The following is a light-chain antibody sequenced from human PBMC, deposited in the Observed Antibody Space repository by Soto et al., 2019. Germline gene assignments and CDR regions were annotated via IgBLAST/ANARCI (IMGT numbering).Light chain of an antibody. CDR3: QTWGTGFWV. Sequence: QSVLTQSPSASASLGASVKLTCTLSSGHSSYAIAWHQQQPAKGPRYLMKLNSDGSHNKGDGIPDRFSGSSSGAERYLTISSLQSEDEADYYCQTWGTGFWVFGGGTSSPS. CDR2: LNSDGSH. CDR1: SGHSSYA. J-gene: IGLJ3*02. V-gene: IGLV4-69*01.